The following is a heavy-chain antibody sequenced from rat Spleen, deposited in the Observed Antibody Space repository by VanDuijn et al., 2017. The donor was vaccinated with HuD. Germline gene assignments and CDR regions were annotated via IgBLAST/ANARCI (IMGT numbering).Heavy chain of an antibody. Sequence: EVQLVESGGGLVQPGRSLKLSCTASGFTFSNYDMAWVRQAPTKGLEWIASINTGGGNTYYRDSVKGRFTISRDNAKSTQYLQMDSLRSEDTATYYCTRGYDGTYYYVNWFAYWGQGTLVTVSS. V-gene: IGHV5S13*01. J-gene: IGHJ3*01. CDR2: INTGGGNT. CDR3: TRGYDGTYYYVNWFAY. CDR1: GFTFSNYD. D-gene: IGHD1-12*02.